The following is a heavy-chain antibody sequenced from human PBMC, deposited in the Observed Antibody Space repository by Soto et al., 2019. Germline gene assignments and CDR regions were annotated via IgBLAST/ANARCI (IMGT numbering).Heavy chain of an antibody. CDR1: GGSISSSTYY. CDR2: IFYSGST. CDR3: ARAYGDYYFDY. D-gene: IGHD4-17*01. J-gene: IGHJ4*02. Sequence: SETLSLTCTVSGGSISSSTYYWGCIRQPPGKGLEWIGSIFYSGSTYYNPSLKSRVTISVDTSKNQFSLKLSSVTAADTAVYYCARAYGDYYFDYWGQGTLVTVS. V-gene: IGHV4-39*01.